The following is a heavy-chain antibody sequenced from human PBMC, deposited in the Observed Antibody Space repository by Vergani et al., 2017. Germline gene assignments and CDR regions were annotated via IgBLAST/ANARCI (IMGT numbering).Heavy chain of an antibody. CDR2: IWYDGSNK. J-gene: IGHJ3*02. CDR1: GFTFSSYG. D-gene: IGHD4-17*01. V-gene: IGHV3-33*01. Sequence: QVQLVESGGGVVQPGRSLRLSCAASGFTFSSYGMHWVRQAPGKGLEWVAVIWYDGSNKYYADSVKGRFTISRDNSKNTLYLQMNSLRAEDTAVYYCAREATYGLNAFDIWGQGTMVTVSS. CDR3: AREATYGLNAFDI.